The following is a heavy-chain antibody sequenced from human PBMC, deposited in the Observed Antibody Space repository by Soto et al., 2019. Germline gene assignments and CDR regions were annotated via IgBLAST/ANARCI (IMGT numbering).Heavy chain of an antibody. J-gene: IGHJ5*02. CDR1: GGSISSGDYY. CDR2: IYYSGST. Sequence: QVQLQESGPGLVKPSQTLSLTCTVSGGSISSGDYYWSWIRKPPGKGLEWIGYIYYSGSTYDNPSLKSRVNISVDTSKKQFSLKLSSVTAADTAVYYCARLGRGRGGYGTWGQGTLVTVSS. CDR3: ARLGRGRGGYGT. D-gene: IGHD5-12*01. V-gene: IGHV4-30-4*01.